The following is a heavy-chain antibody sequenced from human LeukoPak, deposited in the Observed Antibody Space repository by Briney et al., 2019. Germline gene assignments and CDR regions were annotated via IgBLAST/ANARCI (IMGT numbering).Heavy chain of an antibody. CDR2: ISYDGSNK. D-gene: IGHD6-19*01. CDR3: AKGDSSGWSDY. Sequence: GGSLRLSCAASGFTFSSYGMHWVRQAPGKGLEWVAVISYDGSNKYYADSVKGRFTISRDNSKSTLYLQMNSLRAEDTAVYYCAKGDSSGWSDYWGQGTLVTVSS. CDR1: GFTFSSYG. J-gene: IGHJ4*02. V-gene: IGHV3-30*18.